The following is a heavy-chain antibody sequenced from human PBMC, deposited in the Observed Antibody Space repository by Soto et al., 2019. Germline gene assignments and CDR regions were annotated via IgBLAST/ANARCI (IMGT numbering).Heavy chain of an antibody. Sequence: LSRTCTVSGGSISSGDYYWSWIRQPPGKGLEWIGYIYYSGSTNYNPSLKSRVTISVDTSKNQFSLKVSSVTAADTAVYYCARRWGTSFDFWGQGTLVTVSS. CDR3: ARRWGTSFDF. V-gene: IGHV4-30-4*01. CDR2: IYYSGST. CDR1: GGSISSGDYY. D-gene: IGHD7-27*01. J-gene: IGHJ4*02.